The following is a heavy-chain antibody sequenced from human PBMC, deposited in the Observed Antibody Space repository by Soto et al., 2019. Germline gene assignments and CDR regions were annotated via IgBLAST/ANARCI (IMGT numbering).Heavy chain of an antibody. CDR1: GYSFTSYA. V-gene: IGHV1-3*05. D-gene: IGHD6-19*01. J-gene: IGHJ4*02. CDR2: INAGNGNT. Sequence: QVQLVQSGAEEKKPGASVKVSCKASGYSFTSYAMHWVRQAPGQGLEWMGWINAGNGNTKYSQKFQGRVTITRDTSASTAYMELSSLRSEATAVYYCARAVAVPADFDYWGQGTLVTVSS. CDR3: ARAVAVPADFDY.